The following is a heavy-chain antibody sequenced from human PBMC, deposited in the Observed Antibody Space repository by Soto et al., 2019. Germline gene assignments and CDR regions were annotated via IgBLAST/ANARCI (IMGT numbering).Heavy chain of an antibody. J-gene: IGHJ6*02. CDR2: INPNSGGT. D-gene: IGHD1-26*01. CDR1: GYTFTGYY. Sequence: ASVKVSSKASGYTFTGYYMHWGRQAPGQGLEWMGWINPNSGGTNYAQKFQGWVTMTRDTSISTAYMELSRLRSDDTAVYYCAREDSGSYYGMDVWGQGTTVTVSS. V-gene: IGHV1-2*04. CDR3: AREDSGSYYGMDV.